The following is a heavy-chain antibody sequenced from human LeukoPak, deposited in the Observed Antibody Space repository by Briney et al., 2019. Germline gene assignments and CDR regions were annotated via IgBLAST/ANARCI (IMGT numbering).Heavy chain of an antibody. CDR1: GFTFSYFW. CDR3: VWGYYHDY. CDR2: IKNDGSEK. J-gene: IGHJ4*02. V-gene: IGHV3-7*04. Sequence: GGSLRLSCAASGFTFSYFWMTRVRQAPGKGLEWVANIKNDGSEKYYADSVEGRFTISRDNAKNSLYLQMDGLRADDTAVYYCVWGYYHDYTGRGTVVTVSS.